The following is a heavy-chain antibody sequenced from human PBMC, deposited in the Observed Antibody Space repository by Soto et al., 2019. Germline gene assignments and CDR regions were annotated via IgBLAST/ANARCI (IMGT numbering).Heavy chain of an antibody. CDR1: GFTFRNNV. V-gene: IGHV3-23*01. J-gene: IGHJ4*02. D-gene: IGHD2-8*01. CDR2: ITGSGRDT. Sequence: PGESLKISCAASGFTFRNNVLSWVRQAPGKGLDWVSGITGSGRDTYYADSVKGRFTISRDNSNNMVFLQMNSLRAEDTALYYCAKNGLDNSPSAIDSWGPGTLVTVSS. CDR3: AKNGLDNSPSAIDS.